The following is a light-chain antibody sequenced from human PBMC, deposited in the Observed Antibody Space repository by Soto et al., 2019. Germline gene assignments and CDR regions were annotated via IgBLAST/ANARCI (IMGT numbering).Light chain of an antibody. CDR3: QVWDTNNDHYV. J-gene: IGLJ1*01. V-gene: IGLV3-21*04. CDR2: YDS. CDR1: NIGTKS. Sequence: SYELTQPPSVSVAPGNTARITCGGINIGTKSVHWYQQRPGQAPVLLIYYDSDRPSGIPERFSGSNSRNTATLTITRVEAGDDADYYCQVWDTNNDHYVFGTGTKLTVL.